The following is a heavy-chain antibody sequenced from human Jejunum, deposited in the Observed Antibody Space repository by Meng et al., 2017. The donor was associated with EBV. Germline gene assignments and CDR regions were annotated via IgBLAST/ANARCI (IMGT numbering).Heavy chain of an antibody. Sequence: QVQLVQSGAEVKKPGASVKGSXKASGYTFTNYAVHWVRQAPGQGLEWMGWISAGDGNIRYSQKFQGRVTMTSDTSVSTAYMELSGLRSDDTAVYYCARVGGSSWTYYFNYWGQGTLVTVSS. V-gene: IGHV1-3*01. CDR1: GYTFTNYA. J-gene: IGHJ4*02. CDR2: ISAGDGNI. D-gene: IGHD6-13*01. CDR3: ARVGGSSWTYYFNY.